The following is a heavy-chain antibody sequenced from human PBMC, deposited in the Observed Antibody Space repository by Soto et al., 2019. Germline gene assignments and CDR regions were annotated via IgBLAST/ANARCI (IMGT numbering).Heavy chain of an antibody. D-gene: IGHD1-26*01. Sequence: KYPPASVKVSCKASGYTFTSYAMHWVRQAPGQRLEWMGWINAGNGNTKYSQKFQGRVTITRDTSASTAYMELSSLRSEDTAVYYCARDDSGFSGSHYIDYFNYWGQGALVTVSS. J-gene: IGHJ4*02. CDR3: ARDDSGFSGSHYIDYFNY. V-gene: IGHV1-3*01. CDR1: GYTFTSYA. CDR2: INAGNGNT.